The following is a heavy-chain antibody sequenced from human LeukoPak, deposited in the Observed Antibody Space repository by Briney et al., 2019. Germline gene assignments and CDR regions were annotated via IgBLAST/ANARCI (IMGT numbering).Heavy chain of an antibody. CDR2: IYSGGST. D-gene: IGHD3-22*01. V-gene: IGHV3-66*01. J-gene: IGHJ4*02. Sequence: GGSLRLSCAASGFTVSSNYMSWVRQAPGKGLEWVSVIYSGGSTYYADSVKGRFTISRDNSKNTLYLQMNSLRAEDTAVYYCARGSRLTYYYDSSGYVVRPFDYWGQGTLVTVSS. CDR1: GFTVSSNY. CDR3: ARGSRLTYYYDSSGYVVRPFDY.